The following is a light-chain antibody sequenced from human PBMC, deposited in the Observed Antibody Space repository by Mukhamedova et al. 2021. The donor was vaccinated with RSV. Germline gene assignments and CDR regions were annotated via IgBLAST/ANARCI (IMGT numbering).Light chain of an antibody. CDR3: HQYNTFSWT. V-gene: IGKV1-5*03. CDR2: QAS. Sequence: WYQRRVHGKGPKLLIFQASNLQSGVPSRFSASGYGTEFTLTISSLQPDDFATYYCHQYNTFSWTFGQGTKVEVK. J-gene: IGKJ1*01.